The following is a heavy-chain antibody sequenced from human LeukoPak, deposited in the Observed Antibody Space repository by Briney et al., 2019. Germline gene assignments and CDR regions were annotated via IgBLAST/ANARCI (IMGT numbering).Heavy chain of an antibody. CDR1: GGSFSGYY. Sequence: PSETLSLTCAVYGGSFSGYYWSWIRQPPGKGLEWIGEINHSGSTNYNPSLKSRVTISVDTSKNQFSLKLSSVTAADTAVYYCARGTPSPVVTAAPSSAEYFQHWGQGTLVTVSS. CDR3: ARGTPSPVVTAAPSSAEYFQH. CDR2: INHSGST. V-gene: IGHV4-34*01. D-gene: IGHD2-21*02. J-gene: IGHJ1*01.